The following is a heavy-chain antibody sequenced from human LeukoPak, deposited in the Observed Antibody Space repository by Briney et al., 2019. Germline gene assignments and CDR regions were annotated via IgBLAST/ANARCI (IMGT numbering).Heavy chain of an antibody. Sequence: GGSLRLSCAASGFTFDDYAMHWVRQAPGKGLEWVSGISWNSGSIGYADSVKGRFTISRDNSKNTLYLQMNSLRAEDTAVYYCARDFPITPYYGMDVWGQGTTVTVSS. CDR3: ARDFPITPYYGMDV. CDR2: ISWNSGSI. J-gene: IGHJ6*02. V-gene: IGHV3-9*01. CDR1: GFTFDDYA. D-gene: IGHD3-10*01.